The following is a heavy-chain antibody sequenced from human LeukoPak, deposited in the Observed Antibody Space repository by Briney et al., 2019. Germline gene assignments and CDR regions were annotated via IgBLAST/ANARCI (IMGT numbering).Heavy chain of an antibody. D-gene: IGHD5/OR15-5a*01. V-gene: IGHV3-66*01. CDR2: IYSGGST. CDR3: ARDKSVSDWYFDL. Sequence: GGSLRLSCAASGFTVSSNYMSWVRQAPGKGLEWVSVIYSGGSTYYGDSVKGRFTISRGKSKNTLYLQMNSLRAEDTAVYYCARDKSVSDWYFDLWGRGTLVTVSS. J-gene: IGHJ2*01. CDR1: GFTVSSNY.